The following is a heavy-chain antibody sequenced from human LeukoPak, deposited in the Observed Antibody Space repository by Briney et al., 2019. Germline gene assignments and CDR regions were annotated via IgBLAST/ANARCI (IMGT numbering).Heavy chain of an antibody. CDR3: ARAYCGGDCLPYYYYGMDV. CDR2: INPSGGST. J-gene: IGHJ6*02. CDR1: GYTFTSYY. V-gene: IGHV1-46*01. D-gene: IGHD2-21*02. Sequence: ASVKVSCKASGYTFTSYYMHWVRQAPGQGLEWKGIINPSGGSTSYAQKFQGRVTMTRDTSTSTVYMELSSLRSEDTAVYYCARAYCGGDCLPYYYYGMDVWGQGTTVTVSS.